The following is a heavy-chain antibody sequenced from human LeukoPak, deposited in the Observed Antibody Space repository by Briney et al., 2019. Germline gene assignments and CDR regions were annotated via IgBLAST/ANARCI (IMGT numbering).Heavy chain of an antibody. J-gene: IGHJ5*02. V-gene: IGHV4-30-4*01. CDR2: MYYSGST. D-gene: IGHD3-22*01. CDR1: GGSISSGDYY. Sequence: PSETLSLTCTVSGGSISSGDYYWSWIRQPPGKGLEWIGYMYYSGSTYYNPSLKSRVTISVDTSKNQFSLKLSSVTAADTAAYYCARPYYYDSRIDPWGQGTLVTVSS. CDR3: ARPYYYDSRIDP.